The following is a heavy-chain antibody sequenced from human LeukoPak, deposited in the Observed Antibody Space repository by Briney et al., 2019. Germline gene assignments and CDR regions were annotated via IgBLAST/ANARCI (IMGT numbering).Heavy chain of an antibody. D-gene: IGHD3-22*01. CDR2: IYSDGST. J-gene: IGHJ4*02. V-gene: IGHV3-53*01. CDR1: GFTVSNNY. CDR3: ARVRSVVITYMDY. Sequence: PGGSLRLSCAASGFTVSNNYMSWVRQAPGKGLEWVSVIYSDGSTYFADSVKGRFTISRDNPKNTLYLQMNSLRAEDTAVYYCARVRSVVITYMDYWGQGTLVTVSS.